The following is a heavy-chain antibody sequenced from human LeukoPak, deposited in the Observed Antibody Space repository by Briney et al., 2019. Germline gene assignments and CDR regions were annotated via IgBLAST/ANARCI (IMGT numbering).Heavy chain of an antibody. Sequence: NSSETLSLTCTVSGGSISSSNYYWGWIRQPPGKGLEWIGSIYNSGSTYYNSSLKSRVTISVDTSKNQFSLKLSSVTAADTAVYYCAVEPSSGPPFDYWGQGTLVTVSS. CDR2: IYNSGST. J-gene: IGHJ4*02. V-gene: IGHV4-39*07. D-gene: IGHD3-22*01. CDR3: AVEPSSGPPFDY. CDR1: GGSISSSNYY.